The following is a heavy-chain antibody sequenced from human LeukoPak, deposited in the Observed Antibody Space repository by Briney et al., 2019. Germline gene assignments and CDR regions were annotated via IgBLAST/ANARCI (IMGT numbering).Heavy chain of an antibody. CDR2: ISSSSSYI. J-gene: IGHJ3*02. Sequence: GGSLRLSCAASGFTFSSYSMNWVRQAPGKALEWVSSISSSSSYIYYADSVKGRFTISRDNAKNSLYLQMNSLRAEDTAVYYCASANTAYAFDIWGQGTMVTVSS. V-gene: IGHV3-21*01. CDR1: GFTFSSYS. CDR3: ASANTAYAFDI. D-gene: IGHD5-18*01.